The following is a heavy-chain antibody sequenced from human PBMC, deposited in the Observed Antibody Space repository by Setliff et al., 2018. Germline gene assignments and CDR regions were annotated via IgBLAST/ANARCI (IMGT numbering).Heavy chain of an antibody. CDR1: GYTFSNYG. D-gene: IGHD1-26*01. CDR2: VTIYNGNT. V-gene: IGHV1-18*01. J-gene: IGHJ4*02. CDR3: ARVEGMVRGKNILRHFDY. Sequence: ASVKVSCKAPGYTFSNYGVTWVRQAPGQGLEWMGWVTIYNGNTKYAQNLQGRLTLTTDISTSTAYMELGSLTTDDTAVYYCARVEGMVRGKNILRHFDYWGQGIQVTVSS.